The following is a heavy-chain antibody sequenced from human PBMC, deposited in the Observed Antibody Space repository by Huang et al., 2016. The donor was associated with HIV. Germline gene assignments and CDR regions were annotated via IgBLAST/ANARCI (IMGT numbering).Heavy chain of an antibody. Sequence: QVQLQESGPGLVKPSETLFLTCTVSGGSVSDHYWPWIRQSPGQGLECIGTIFDSGNTYYNPSLKRRLTISADTSTNQVSLGLTSVTAADSAVYYCARQWFYYDSGGYPRDVFDIWGRGIMVIVSS. V-gene: IGHV4-59*02. D-gene: IGHD3-22*01. CDR3: ARQWFYYDSGGYPRDVFDI. J-gene: IGHJ3*02. CDR1: GGSVSDHY. CDR2: IFDSGNT.